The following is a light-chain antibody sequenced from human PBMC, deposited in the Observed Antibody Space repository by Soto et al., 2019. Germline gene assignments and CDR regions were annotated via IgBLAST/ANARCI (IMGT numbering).Light chain of an antibody. CDR3: HQYNSAPMT. V-gene: IGKV1-27*01. J-gene: IGKJ1*01. CDR1: QGISNY. Sequence: DIQMTQSPSSLSASVGDRVTITCRASQGISNYLAWYQQKPGKVPKLLIYAASTLQSGVPSRFRGSGSWTDFTVTISSLQPEDVASCDCHQYNSAPMTSGIGTKEAVK. CDR2: AAS.